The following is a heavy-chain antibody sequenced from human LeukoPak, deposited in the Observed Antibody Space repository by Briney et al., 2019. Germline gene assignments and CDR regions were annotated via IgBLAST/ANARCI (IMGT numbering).Heavy chain of an antibody. V-gene: IGHV4-4*09. CDR2: IYTSGSS. Sequence: SETLSLTCTVSGASIRGYYWSWIRQPPGKGLEWIGFIYTSGSSNYNPSLRSRLNISVDTSNNQFSLRLSSVTAADTALYYCARVYHWNSRAGSSYCFDFWGQGTLVTVSS. CDR1: GASIRGYY. CDR3: ARVYHWNSRAGSSYCFDF. J-gene: IGHJ4*02. D-gene: IGHD1-7*01.